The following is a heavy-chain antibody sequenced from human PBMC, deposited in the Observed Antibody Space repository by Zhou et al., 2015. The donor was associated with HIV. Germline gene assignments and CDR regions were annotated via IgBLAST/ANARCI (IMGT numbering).Heavy chain of an antibody. CDR1: GGTFSSYA. CDR3: ARERNYVWGSYRYSVFFDAFDI. CDR2: IIPIFGTA. D-gene: IGHD3-16*02. Sequence: QVQLVQSGAEVKKPGSSVKVSCKASGGTFSSYAISWVRQAPGQGLEWMGGIIPIFGTANYAQKFQGRVTITADESTSTAYMELSSLRSEDTAVYYCARERNYVWGSYRYSVFFDAFDIWGQGTMVTVSS. V-gene: IGHV1-69*01. J-gene: IGHJ3*02.